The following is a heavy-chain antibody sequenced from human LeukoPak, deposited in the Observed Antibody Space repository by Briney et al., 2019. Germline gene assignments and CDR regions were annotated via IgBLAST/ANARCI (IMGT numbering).Heavy chain of an antibody. Sequence: AAVKVSCKASGYTFTSYYMHWVRQAPGQGRAWMGIITPSGGSTSYAQKFRGRVAMTTDTSTSTVYMELSSLRSEDTAVYYCARGGSGGKDWFDPWGQGTLVTVSS. CDR2: ITPSGGST. J-gene: IGHJ5*02. CDR1: GYTFTSYY. CDR3: ARGGSGGKDWFDP. D-gene: IGHD5-12*01. V-gene: IGHV1-46*01.